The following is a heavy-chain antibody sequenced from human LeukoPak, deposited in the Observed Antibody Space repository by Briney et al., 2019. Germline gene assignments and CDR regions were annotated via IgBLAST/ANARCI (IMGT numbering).Heavy chain of an antibody. CDR2: ISYDGSNK. D-gene: IGHD3-22*01. CDR3: ARAEFTYYYDSSGYYFGY. Sequence: PGGSLRLSCAASGFTFSSYAMHWVRQAPGKGLEWVAVISYDGSNKYYADSVKGRFTISRDNSKNTLYLQMSSLRAEDTAVYYCARAEFTYYYDSSGYYFGYWGQGTLVTVSS. V-gene: IGHV3-30-3*01. J-gene: IGHJ4*02. CDR1: GFTFSSYA.